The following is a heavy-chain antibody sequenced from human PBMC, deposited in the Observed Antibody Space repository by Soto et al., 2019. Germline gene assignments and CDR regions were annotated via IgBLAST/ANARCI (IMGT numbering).Heavy chain of an antibody. D-gene: IGHD2-2*01. J-gene: IGHJ6*02. CDR2: MNPNSGNT. V-gene: IGHV1-8*01. Sequence: QVQLVQSGAEVKKPGASVKVSCKASGYTFTSYDINWVRQATGQGLEWMGWMNPNSGNTGYAQKFQGRVTMTRNTSLSTAYMEVSSLRSEDTAVYYCARGVGDIVVVPATYGMDVWGQGTTVTVSS. CDR3: ARGVGDIVVVPATYGMDV. CDR1: GYTFTSYD.